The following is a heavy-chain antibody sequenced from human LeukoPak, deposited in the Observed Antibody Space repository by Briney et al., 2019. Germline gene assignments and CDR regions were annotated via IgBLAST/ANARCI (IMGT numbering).Heavy chain of an antibody. J-gene: IGHJ5*02. CDR3: AIEAVYGGEP. CDR2: ITGSGGST. CDR1: GFIFKNYA. D-gene: IGHD4/OR15-4a*01. Sequence: GGSLRLSCAASGFIFKNYAMNWVRQAPGKGLEWVSGITGSGGSTYHADSVKGRLTISRDNSKNTLYLQMNSLRAEDTAVYYCAIEAVYGGEPWGQGTLVTVSS. V-gene: IGHV3-23*01.